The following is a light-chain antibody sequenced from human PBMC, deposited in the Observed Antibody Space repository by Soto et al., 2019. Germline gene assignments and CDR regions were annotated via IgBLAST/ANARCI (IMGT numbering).Light chain of an antibody. V-gene: IGKV3-20*01. CDR3: QQCGSSST. CDR2: GAS. J-gene: IGKJ5*01. CDR1: HRVSNNY. Sequence: EIVLTQSPATLSVSPGERATLSCRARHRVSNNYLAWYQQKPGQAPRLLIYGASNRATGIPDRFSGSGSGTDFTLTISRLEPEDFAVYYCQQCGSSSTFGQGTRLEI.